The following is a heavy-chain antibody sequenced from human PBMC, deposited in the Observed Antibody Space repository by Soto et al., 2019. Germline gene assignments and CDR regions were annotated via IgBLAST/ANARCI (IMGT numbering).Heavy chain of an antibody. CDR2: IYYSGST. J-gene: IGHJ6*02. V-gene: IGHV4-31*03. Sequence: TLSLPCTFSCGSIRRGGYYWSWVRQHPGKGLEWIGYIYYSGSTYYNPSLKSRVTISVDTSKNQFSLKLSSVTAADTAVYYCARDTGWSSSWYGWGYGMDVWGQGTTVTVSS. D-gene: IGHD6-13*01. CDR3: ARDTGWSSSWYGWGYGMDV. CDR1: CGSIRRGGYY.